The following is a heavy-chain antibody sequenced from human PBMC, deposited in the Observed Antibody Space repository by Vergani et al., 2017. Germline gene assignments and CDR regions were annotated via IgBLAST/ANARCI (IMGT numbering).Heavy chain of an antibody. V-gene: IGHV1-3*01. Sequence: QVQLVQSGAEVKKPGASVQVSCKASGYTFTSYAMHWVRQAPGQRLEWMGWINAGNGNTKYSQKLQGIVTITRDTSASTAYMELSSLRSEDTAVYYCARRIGSWWYFDLWGRGTLVTVSS. J-gene: IGHJ2*01. D-gene: IGHD6-13*01. CDR2: INAGNGNT. CDR1: GYTFTSYA. CDR3: ARRIGSWWYFDL.